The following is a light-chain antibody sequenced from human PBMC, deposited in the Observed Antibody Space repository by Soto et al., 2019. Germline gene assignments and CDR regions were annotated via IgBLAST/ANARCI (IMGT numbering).Light chain of an antibody. CDR2: GAS. Sequence: EIVMTQSPATLSVSPGERATLSCRASQSVSSNLAWYQQKPGQAPRLLITGASTRATGIPARFSGSGSGTDFTLTISSLQSEDFAVYYCQQYNNWPITFGQGTKVDIK. CDR3: QQYNNWPIT. CDR1: QSVSSN. J-gene: IGKJ1*01. V-gene: IGKV3-15*01.